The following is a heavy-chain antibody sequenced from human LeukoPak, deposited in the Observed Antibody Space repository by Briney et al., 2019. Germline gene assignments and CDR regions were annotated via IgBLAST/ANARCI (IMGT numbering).Heavy chain of an antibody. CDR2: ISYDGSNK. CDR3: ARDMGTAMVTSDY. Sequence: PGGSLRLSCAASGFTFSSCAMHWVRQAPGKGLEWVAVISYDGSNKYYADSVKGRFTISRDNSKNTLYLQMNSLRAEDTAVYYCARDMGTAMVTSDYWGQGTLVTVSS. D-gene: IGHD5-18*01. CDR1: GFTFSSCA. J-gene: IGHJ4*02. V-gene: IGHV3-30-3*01.